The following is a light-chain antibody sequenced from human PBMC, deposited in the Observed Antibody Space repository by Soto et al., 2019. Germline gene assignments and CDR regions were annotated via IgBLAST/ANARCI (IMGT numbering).Light chain of an antibody. CDR2: TVS. Sequence: DMVMTQTPLSLTVTPGEPVSISCRSSQSLLDSYYGNNYLDWYLQKPGKSPPLPFYTVSYRASGVPDRFRGSGSGTDCTLKISRGEAEDVAVYYFMQRIEFPLTFCGGTKVEIK. CDR3: MQRIEFPLT. CDR1: QSLLDSYYGNNY. J-gene: IGKJ4*01. V-gene: IGKV2-40*01.